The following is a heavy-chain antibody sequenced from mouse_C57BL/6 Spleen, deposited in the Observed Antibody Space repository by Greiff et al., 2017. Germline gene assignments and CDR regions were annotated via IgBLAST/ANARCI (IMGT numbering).Heavy chain of an antibody. D-gene: IGHD2-2*01. Sequence: VQLQQSGPGLVQPSQSLSITCPVSGFSLTSYGVHWVRQSPGKGLEWLGVIWSGGSTDYTAAFISRLSISKDNSKSQVFFKMNSLQADDTAIYYCARTGYTGALYYFDDWGKGTTLTVSS. CDR3: ARTGYTGALYYFDD. V-gene: IGHV2-2*01. CDR1: GFSLTSYG. J-gene: IGHJ2*01. CDR2: IWSGGST.